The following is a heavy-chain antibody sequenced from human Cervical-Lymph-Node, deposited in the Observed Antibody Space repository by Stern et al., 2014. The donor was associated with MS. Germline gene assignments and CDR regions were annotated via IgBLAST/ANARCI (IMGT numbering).Heavy chain of an antibody. CDR2: IIPFFGTT. CDR3: ARDSSTSHYYYGMDV. CDR1: AGSSTSYA. J-gene: IGHJ6*02. V-gene: IGHV1-69*01. D-gene: IGHD2-2*01. Sequence: VQLVQSGAEEKKPGSSVKVSCKASAGSSTSYAINWVRQAPGQGLEWMGGIIPFFGTTKYAEKCEGRVTMTADESTNTAYMELSSLRPEDSAVYFCARDSSTSHYYYGMDVWGQGTTVTVSS.